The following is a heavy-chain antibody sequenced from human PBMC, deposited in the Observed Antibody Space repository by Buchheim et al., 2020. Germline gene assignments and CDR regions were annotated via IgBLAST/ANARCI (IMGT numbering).Heavy chain of an antibody. CDR2: IWYDGSNK. D-gene: IGHD3-10*01. CDR1: GFTFSSYG. J-gene: IGHJ6*02. Sequence: QVQLVESGGGVVQPGRSLRLSCAASGFTFSSYGMHWVRQAPGKGLEWVAVIWYDGSNKYYADSVKGRFTISRDNSKNTLYLQMNSLRAEDTAVYYCARSNYGSGSYYPRDYYYYGMDVWGQGTT. CDR3: ARSNYGSGSYYPRDYYYYGMDV. V-gene: IGHV3-33*01.